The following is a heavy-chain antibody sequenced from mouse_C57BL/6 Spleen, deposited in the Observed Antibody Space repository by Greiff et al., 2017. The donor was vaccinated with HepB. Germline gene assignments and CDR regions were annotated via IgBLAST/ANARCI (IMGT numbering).Heavy chain of an antibody. Sequence: QVQLQQSGPGLVQPSQSLSITCTVSGFSLTSYGVHWVRQSPGKGLEWLGVIWSGGSTDYNAAFISRLSISKDNSKSQVFFKMNSLQADDTAIYYCAITEFAYWGQGTLVTVSA. CDR3: AITEFAY. CDR1: GFSLTSYG. CDR2: IWSGGST. J-gene: IGHJ3*01. V-gene: IGHV2-2*01.